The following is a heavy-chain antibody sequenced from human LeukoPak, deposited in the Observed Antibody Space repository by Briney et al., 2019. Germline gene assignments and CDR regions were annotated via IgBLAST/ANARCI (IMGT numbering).Heavy chain of an antibody. Sequence: GGSLRLSCAASGFTFSSYAMSWVRQAPGKGLEWASAISGSGGSTYYADSVKGRFTISRDNSKNTLYLQMNSLRAEDTAVYYCGTYSINNAREFQYWGQGTLVTVPS. CDR2: ISGSGGST. D-gene: IGHD4-11*01. V-gene: IGHV3-23*01. J-gene: IGHJ1*01. CDR3: GTYSINNAREFQY. CDR1: GFTFSSYA.